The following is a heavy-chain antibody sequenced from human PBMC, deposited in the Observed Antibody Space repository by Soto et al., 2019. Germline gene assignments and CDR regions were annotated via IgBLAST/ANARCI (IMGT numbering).Heavy chain of an antibody. CDR3: AKDNGGFWSVPRGGSYAYYGMDV. V-gene: IGHV3-9*01. D-gene: IGHD3-3*01. CDR2: ISWDSGTI. Sequence: EVQLVESGGDLVQPGGSLRLSCAASGFTFGDHAMHWVRQVPGRGLEWVSGISWDSGTIDYGDSVKGRFTISRDNAKNSLYLQMNSLRPEDTAFYFCAKDNGGFWSVPRGGSYAYYGMDVGGQGTTVTVSS. CDR1: GFTFGDHA. J-gene: IGHJ6*02.